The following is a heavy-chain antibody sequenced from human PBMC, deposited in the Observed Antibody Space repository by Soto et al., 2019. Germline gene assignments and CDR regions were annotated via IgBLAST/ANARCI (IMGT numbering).Heavy chain of an antibody. CDR3: ALGPLGYCSGGSCYYAAH. J-gene: IGHJ4*02. Sequence: VKVSCKASGVPFRSFAISWVRQAPGQGLEWMGGIIPISGTPNYAQKFQGRVTITADESTSTVYMELSSLRSEDTAVYYCALGPLGYCSGGSCYYAAHWGQGTQVTVSS. CDR1: GVPFRSFA. CDR2: IIPISGTP. D-gene: IGHD2-15*01. V-gene: IGHV1-69*01.